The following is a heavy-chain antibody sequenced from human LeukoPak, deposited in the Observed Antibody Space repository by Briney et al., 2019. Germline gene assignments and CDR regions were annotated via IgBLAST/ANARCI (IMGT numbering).Heavy chain of an antibody. J-gene: IGHJ4*02. CDR1: GFTFSSYA. CDR2: ISYDGSNK. Sequence: GGSLRLSCAASGFTFSSYAMHWVRQAPGKGLEWVAVISYDGSNKYYADSVKGRFTISRDNSKNTLYLQMNSLRAEDTAVYYCASSMGNYAFLSDYWGQGTLVTVSS. D-gene: IGHD1-7*01. CDR3: ASSMGNYAFLSDY. V-gene: IGHV3-30-3*01.